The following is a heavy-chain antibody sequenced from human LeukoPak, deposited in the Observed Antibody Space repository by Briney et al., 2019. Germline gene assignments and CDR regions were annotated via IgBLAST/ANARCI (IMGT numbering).Heavy chain of an antibody. J-gene: IGHJ5*02. CDR1: GYTSTSYD. D-gene: IGHD2-15*01. CDR3: ARGLYWSGGSCYGWFVR. V-gene: IGHV1-8*01. CDR2: INPNSGNT. Sequence: GASVKASCKASGYTSTSYDTNWVRQATGQGIEWMGWINPNSGNTAYAQKLQSRVTRNRNTSISTAYMELSSLRSEDTAVYYCARGLYWSGGSCYGWFVRWGQGTMVSVSS.